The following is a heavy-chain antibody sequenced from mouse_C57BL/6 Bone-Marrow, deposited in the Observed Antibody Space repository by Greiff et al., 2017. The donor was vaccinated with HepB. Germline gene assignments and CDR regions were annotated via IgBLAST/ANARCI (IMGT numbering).Heavy chain of an antibody. CDR1: GFTFSDYY. CDR3: ARQGYYGVDY. CDR2: ISNGGGST. J-gene: IGHJ2*01. Sequence: EVKVVESGGGLVQPGGSLKLSCAASGFTFSDYYMYWVRQTPEKRLEWVAYISNGGGSTYYPDTVKGRFTISRDNAKNTLYLQMSRLKSEDTAMYYCARQGYYGVDYWGQGTTLTVSS. V-gene: IGHV5-12*01. D-gene: IGHD2-13*01.